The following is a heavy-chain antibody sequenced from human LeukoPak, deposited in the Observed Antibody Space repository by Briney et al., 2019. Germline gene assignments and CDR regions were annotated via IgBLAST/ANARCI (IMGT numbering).Heavy chain of an antibody. J-gene: IGHJ5*02. CDR3: ARDRAVLQDYYQFDP. CDR2: INHSGST. Sequence: SETLSLTCAVYGGSFSGYYWSWIRKPPGKGQEWIGEINHSGSTNYNPSLKSRVTISVYTSKNQFSLKTRSVTAADTAVYYCARDRAVLQDYYQFDPWGQGTLVTVSS. CDR1: GGSFSGYY. D-gene: IGHD1-26*01. V-gene: IGHV4-34*01.